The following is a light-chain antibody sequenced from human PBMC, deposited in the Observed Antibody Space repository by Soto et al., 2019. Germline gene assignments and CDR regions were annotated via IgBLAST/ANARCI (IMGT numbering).Light chain of an antibody. V-gene: IGLV4-69*01. CDR1: SGHSSYA. Sequence: QPVLTQSPSASASLGASVKLTCTLSSGHSSYAIAWHQQHPEKGPRYLMNLNSDGSHNKGDGIPDRFSGSSSGAERYLTISSLQSEDEADYYCQTWGTGIWVFGGGTKLTVL. J-gene: IGLJ3*02. CDR3: QTWGTGIWV. CDR2: LNSDGSH.